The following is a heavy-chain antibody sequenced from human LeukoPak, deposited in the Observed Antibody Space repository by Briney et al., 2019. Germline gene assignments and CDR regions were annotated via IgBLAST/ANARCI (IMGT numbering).Heavy chain of an antibody. CDR1: GFSFDDYD. J-gene: IGHJ4*02. Sequence: GGSLRLSCAASGFSFDDYDMHWVRQAPGKGLEWVSGIRWKSGASDYADSVRGRFTISKDNAKNSLYLQLNSLRVEDTALYYCAKVMGGYGGGFDHWGQGTLVIVSS. CDR3: AKVMGGYGGGFDH. CDR2: IRWKSGAS. D-gene: IGHD5-12*01. V-gene: IGHV3-9*01.